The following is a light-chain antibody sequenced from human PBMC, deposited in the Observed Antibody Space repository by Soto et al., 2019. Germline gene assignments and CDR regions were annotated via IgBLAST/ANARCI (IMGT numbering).Light chain of an antibody. J-gene: IGKJ1*01. CDR3: QHYNSYSEA. Sequence: DIQMPQSPSTLSGSVGDRVTITCRASQTIISCLAWYQQKPGKAPKLLIYKASTLKSGVPSRFSGSGSGTEFTLTISSLQPDDFATYYCQHYNSYSEAFGQGTKVDIK. CDR2: KAS. CDR1: QTIISC. V-gene: IGKV1-5*03.